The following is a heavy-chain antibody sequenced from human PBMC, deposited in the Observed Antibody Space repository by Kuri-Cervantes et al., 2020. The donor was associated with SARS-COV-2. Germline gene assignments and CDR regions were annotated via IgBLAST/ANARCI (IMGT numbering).Heavy chain of an antibody. CDR1: GGSISSHY. CDR2: IYYSGST. J-gene: IGHJ2*01. D-gene: IGHD6-19*01. CDR3: ARHRVSIAVAGDWYFDL. Sequence: SETLSLTCTVSGGSISSHYWSWIRQPRGKGLEWIGYIYYSGSTNYNPSLKSRVTISVDTAKNQFSLKLSSVTAADTAVYCYARHRVSIAVAGDWYFDLWGRGTLVTVSS. V-gene: IGHV4-59*08.